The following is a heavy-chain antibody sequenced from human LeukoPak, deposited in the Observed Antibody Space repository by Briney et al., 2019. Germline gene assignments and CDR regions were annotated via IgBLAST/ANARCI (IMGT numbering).Heavy chain of an antibody. CDR3: ARYTTVTSFDY. V-gene: IGHV5-51*01. CDR2: IYPGDSDT. D-gene: IGHD4-11*01. J-gene: IGHJ4*02. CDR1: GYLFTSYW. Sequence: GASLQISCKGSGYLFTSYWIGWGRRLPGKGLEGMGSIYPGDSDTRYSPSFQGQVTISADKSISTAYLQWSSLKASDTAMYYCARYTTVTSFDYWGQGTLVTVSS.